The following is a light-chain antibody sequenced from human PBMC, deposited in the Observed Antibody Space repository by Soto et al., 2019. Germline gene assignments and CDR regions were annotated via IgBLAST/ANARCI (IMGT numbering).Light chain of an antibody. CDR1: TGAVTSGHY. CDR2: DTS. V-gene: IGLV7-46*01. Sequence: QAVVTQEPSLTVSPGGTVTLSCGSSTGAVTSGHYPYWFQQKPGQAPRTLIYDTSNKHSWTPARCSGSLLGGKAALTLSGAQPDDEEEYYCWLSYSGGRYVVFGAGTKVTVL. CDR3: WLSYSGGRYVV. J-gene: IGLJ2*01.